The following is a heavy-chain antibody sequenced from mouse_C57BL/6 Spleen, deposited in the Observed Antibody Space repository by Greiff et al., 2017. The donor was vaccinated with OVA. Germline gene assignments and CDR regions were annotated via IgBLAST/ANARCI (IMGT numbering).Heavy chain of an antibody. V-gene: IGHV5-12*01. D-gene: IGHD4-1*01. CDR3: ARLTGTDAMDY. J-gene: IGHJ4*01. Sequence: EVQVVESGGGLVQPGGSLKLSCAASGFTFSDYYMYWVRQTPEKRLEWVAYISNGGGSTYYPDTVKGRFTISRDNAKNTLYLQMSRLKSEDTAMYYCARLTGTDAMDYWGQGTSVTVSS. CDR1: GFTFSDYY. CDR2: ISNGGGST.